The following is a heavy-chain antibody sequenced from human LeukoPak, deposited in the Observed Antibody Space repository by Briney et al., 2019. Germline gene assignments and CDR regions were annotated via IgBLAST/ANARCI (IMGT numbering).Heavy chain of an antibody. Sequence: PGRSLRLSCAASGFTFDDYAMHWVRQAPGKGLEWVSGISWNSGSIVYADSVKGRFTISRDNAKNSLYLQMNSLRAEDMALYYCAKGGYGSGSYYYFDYWGQGTLVTVSS. CDR3: AKGGYGSGSYYYFDY. D-gene: IGHD3-10*01. CDR1: GFTFDDYA. CDR2: ISWNSGSI. J-gene: IGHJ4*02. V-gene: IGHV3-9*03.